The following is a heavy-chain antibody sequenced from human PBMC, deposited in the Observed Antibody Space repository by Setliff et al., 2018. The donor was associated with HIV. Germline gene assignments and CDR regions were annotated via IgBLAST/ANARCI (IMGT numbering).Heavy chain of an antibody. Sequence: TLSLTCAVSGSSISNGYYWGWIRQPAGKGLEWIGRICTSGSTNYNPSLKSRVTISVDTSKNQFSLKLSSVTAADTAVYYCAREDYYYYGMDVWGQGTTVTVSS. V-gene: IGHV4-61*02. J-gene: IGHJ6*02. CDR1: GSSISNGYY. CDR2: ICTSGST. CDR3: AREDYYYYGMDV.